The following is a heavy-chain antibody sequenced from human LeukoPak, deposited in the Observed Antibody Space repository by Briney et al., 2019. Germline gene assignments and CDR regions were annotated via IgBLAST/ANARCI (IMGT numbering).Heavy chain of an antibody. J-gene: IGHJ6*02. CDR1: GFTFSSYG. CDR2: IWYDGSNK. D-gene: IGHD2-2*01. Sequence: GGSLRLSCAASGFTFSSYGMHWVRQAPGKGLEWVAVIWYDGSNKYYADSVKGRFTISRDNSKNTLYLQMNSLRAEDTAVYYCARDPIVVVPAAINYYYGMDVWGQGTTVTVSS. V-gene: IGHV3-33*01. CDR3: ARDPIVVVPAAINYYYGMDV.